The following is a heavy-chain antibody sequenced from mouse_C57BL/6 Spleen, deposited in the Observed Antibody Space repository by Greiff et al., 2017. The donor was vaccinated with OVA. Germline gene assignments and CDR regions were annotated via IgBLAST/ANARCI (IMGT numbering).Heavy chain of an antibody. Sequence: VQGVESGAELVRPGASVTLSCKASGYTFTDYEMHWVKQTPVHGLEWIGAIDPETGGTAYNQKFKGKAILTADKSSSTAYMELRSLTSEDSAVYYCTRYPYYDYDWYFDVWGTGTTVTVSS. D-gene: IGHD2-4*01. CDR1: GYTFTDYE. J-gene: IGHJ1*03. CDR3: TRYPYYDYDWYFDV. CDR2: IDPETGGT. V-gene: IGHV1-15*01.